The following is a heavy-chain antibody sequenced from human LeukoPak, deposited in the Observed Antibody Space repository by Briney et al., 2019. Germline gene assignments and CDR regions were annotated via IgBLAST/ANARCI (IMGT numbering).Heavy chain of an antibody. J-gene: IGHJ5*02. D-gene: IGHD2-2*01. CDR2: ISGSGGST. Sequence: GRSLRLSCAASGFTFSSYAMSWVRQAPGKGLEWVSAISGSGGSTYYADSVKGRFTISRDNSKNTLYLQMNSLRAEDTAVYYCAKDRRSTSCIWFDPWGQGTLVTVSS. CDR3: AKDRRSTSCIWFDP. CDR1: GFTFSSYA. V-gene: IGHV3-23*01.